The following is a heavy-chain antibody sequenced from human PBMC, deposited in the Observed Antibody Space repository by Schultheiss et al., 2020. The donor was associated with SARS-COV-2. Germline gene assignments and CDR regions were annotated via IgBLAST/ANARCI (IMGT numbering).Heavy chain of an antibody. D-gene: IGHD6-13*01. CDR3: ARRAGYSSSWYDMDV. J-gene: IGHJ6*03. V-gene: IGHV3-30*03. CDR1: GFTFSSYG. CDR2: ISYDGSNK. Sequence: GESLKISCAASGFTFSSYGMHWVRQAPGKGLEWVAVISYDGSNKYYADSVKGRFTISRDNSKNTLYLQMNSLRAEDTAVYYCARRAGYSSSWYDMDVWGKGTTVTVSS.